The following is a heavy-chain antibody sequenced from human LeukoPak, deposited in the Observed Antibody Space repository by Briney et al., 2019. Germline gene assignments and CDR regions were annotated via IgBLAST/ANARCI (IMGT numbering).Heavy chain of an antibody. J-gene: IGHJ4*02. Sequence: PSETLSLTCAVYGGSFSGYYWSWIRQPPGKGLEWIGEINHSGSTNYNPSLKSRVTISVDTPKNQFSLKLSSVTAADTAVYYCARNLTGTGVYDYWGQGTLVTVSS. CDR3: ARNLTGTGVYDY. CDR1: GGSFSGYY. V-gene: IGHV4-34*01. D-gene: IGHD3-10*01. CDR2: INHSGST.